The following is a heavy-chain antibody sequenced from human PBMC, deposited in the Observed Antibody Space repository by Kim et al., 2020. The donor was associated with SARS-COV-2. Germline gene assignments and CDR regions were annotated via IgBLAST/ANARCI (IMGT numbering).Heavy chain of an antibody. D-gene: IGHD5-18*01. CDR1: GGSFSGYY. CDR2: INHSGST. J-gene: IGHJ2*01. V-gene: IGHV4-34*01. Sequence: SETLSLTCAVYGGSFSGYYWSWIRQPPGKGLEWIGEINHSGSTNYNPSLKSRVTISVVTSKNQFSLKLSSVTAADTAVYYCARQLWSYWYFDLWGRGTLVTVSS. CDR3: ARQLWSYWYFDL.